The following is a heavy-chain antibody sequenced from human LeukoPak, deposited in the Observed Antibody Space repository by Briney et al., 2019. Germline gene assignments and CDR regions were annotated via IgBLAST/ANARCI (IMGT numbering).Heavy chain of an antibody. CDR2: IYSGGTT. J-gene: IGHJ4*02. CDR3: GSSGSDTRFDY. Sequence: PGGSLRLSCAASGFTVSSNHMSWVRHAPGKGLEWASIIYSGGTTYYADSVKGRFTISRDNSKNMLFLQMNSLRAEDTAVYYCGSSGSDTRFDYWGQGTLVTVSS. CDR1: GFTVSSNH. V-gene: IGHV3-53*01. D-gene: IGHD3-10*01.